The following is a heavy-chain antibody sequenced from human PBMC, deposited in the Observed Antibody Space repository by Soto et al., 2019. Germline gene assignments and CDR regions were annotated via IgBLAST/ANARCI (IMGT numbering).Heavy chain of an antibody. CDR3: AKDLTGYCSGGSCYVGAFDI. CDR1: GFTFSSYA. D-gene: IGHD2-15*01. V-gene: IGHV3-23*01. Sequence: LRLSCAASGFTFSSYAMSWVRQAPGKGLEWVSAISGSGGSTYYADSVKGRFTISRDNSKNTLYLQMNSLRAEDTAVYYCAKDLTGYCSGGSCYVGAFDIWGQGTMVTVSS. CDR2: ISGSGGST. J-gene: IGHJ3*02.